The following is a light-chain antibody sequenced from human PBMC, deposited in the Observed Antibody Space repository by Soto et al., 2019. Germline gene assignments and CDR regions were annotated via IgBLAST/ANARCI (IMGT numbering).Light chain of an antibody. CDR1: QSVSSN. CDR3: QEYNYWPPLT. Sequence: EIVMTQSPATLSVSPGERATLSCRASQSVSSNLAWYQHKPGQAPRLLIYGASTRATGIPARFSGSGSGTEFTLTISSLQSEDFAVYYCQEYNYWPPLTFGGGTKVEIK. V-gene: IGKV3-15*01. CDR2: GAS. J-gene: IGKJ4*01.